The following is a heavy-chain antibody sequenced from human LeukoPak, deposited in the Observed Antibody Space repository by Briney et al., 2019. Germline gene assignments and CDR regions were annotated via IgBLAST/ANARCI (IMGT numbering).Heavy chain of an antibody. V-gene: IGHV3-21*01. D-gene: IGHD6-19*01. J-gene: IGHJ4*02. CDR2: ISSSSSYI. CDR1: GFTFSSYS. Sequence: GGSLRLSCAASGFTFSSYSMNWVRQAPGKGLEWVSSISSSSSYIYYAVSVKGRFTISRDNAKNSLYLQMNSLRAEDTAVYYCARVLYSSGLFDYWGQGTLVTVSS. CDR3: ARVLYSSGLFDY.